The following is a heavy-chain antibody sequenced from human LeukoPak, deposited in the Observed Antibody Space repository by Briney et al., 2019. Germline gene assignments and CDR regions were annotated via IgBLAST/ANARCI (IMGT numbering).Heavy chain of an antibody. CDR1: GYTFTDYF. D-gene: IGHD2-15*01. CDR2: INPNSGGT. CDR3: ARGNIVVVIAAPEYYFDY. Sequence: ASVKVSCKASGYTFTDYFIHWLRQAPGQGLEWMGWINPNSGGTNSAQKFQGRVTMTRDTSISTAYTELSRLTSDDTAVYYCARGNIVVVIAAPEYYFDYWGQGTLVTVSS. V-gene: IGHV1-2*02. J-gene: IGHJ4*02.